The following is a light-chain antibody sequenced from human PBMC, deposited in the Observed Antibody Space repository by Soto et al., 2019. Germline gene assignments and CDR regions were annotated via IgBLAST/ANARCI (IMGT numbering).Light chain of an antibody. CDR3: QQSYNSPQT. CDR1: HTIMTY. CDR2: AAS. Sequence: IKMNQSPSSLSASVGDEVTITCRASHTIMTYLNWYQLKPGKPPRLLIYAASSLQSEVPSRFSGSGSGTDFTLTINSLQPEDFATYSCQQSYNSPQTFGQGTKVDIK. J-gene: IGKJ1*01. V-gene: IGKV1-39*01.